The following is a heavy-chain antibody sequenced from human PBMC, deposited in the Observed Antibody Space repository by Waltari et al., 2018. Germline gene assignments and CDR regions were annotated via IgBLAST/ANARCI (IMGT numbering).Heavy chain of an antibody. J-gene: IGHJ6*02. Sequence: QVQLVQSGAEVKKPGASVKVSCKASAYRFPSQGVTWVRQAPGQGLEWMGWISGHNGDTKYAQKLQGRVTMTTDTSTSTAYMELRSLTSDDAAVYFCAGSTSPLGYHYYGMDVWGQGTTVTVSS. V-gene: IGHV1-18*01. D-gene: IGHD1-26*01. CDR1: AYRFPSQG. CDR3: AGSTSPLGYHYYGMDV. CDR2: ISGHNGDT.